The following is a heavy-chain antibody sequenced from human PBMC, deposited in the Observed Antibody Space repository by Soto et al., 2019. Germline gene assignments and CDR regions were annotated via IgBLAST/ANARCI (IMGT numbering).Heavy chain of an antibody. CDR2: IRSKANSYAT. Sequence: GGSLRLSCAASGFTFSGSAMHWVRQASGKGLEWVGRIRSKANSYATAYAASVKGRFTISRDDSKNTPYQQMNSLKTEDTAVYYCTGFSSSWSVRKYYYGMDVWGQGTTVTVSS. D-gene: IGHD6-13*01. V-gene: IGHV3-73*01. J-gene: IGHJ6*02. CDR1: GFTFSGSA. CDR3: TGFSSSWSVRKYYYGMDV.